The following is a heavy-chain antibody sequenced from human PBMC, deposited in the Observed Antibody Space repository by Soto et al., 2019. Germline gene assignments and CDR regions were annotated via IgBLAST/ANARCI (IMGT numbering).Heavy chain of an antibody. D-gene: IGHD1-26*01. CDR3: ARGRYSGSYNDY. CDR1: GFTFSDYA. J-gene: IGHJ4*02. CDR2: ISSSGGSS. Sequence: EVQLLESGGGLVQPGGSLRLSCAASGFTFSDYAMTWVRQAPGKGLDWVSAISSSGGSSYYVDSVKGRFTISRDNSKNTLYLQMNSLRADDTALYYCARGRYSGSYNDYWGQGTLVTVSS. V-gene: IGHV3-23*01.